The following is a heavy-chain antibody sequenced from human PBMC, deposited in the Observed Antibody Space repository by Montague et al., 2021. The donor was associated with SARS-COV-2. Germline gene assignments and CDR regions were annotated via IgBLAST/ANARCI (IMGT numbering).Heavy chain of an antibody. CDR3: ARGQIFSTLRRARRWKDCFDS. V-gene: IGHV4-34*01. Sequence: SETLSLTCVVYGTSFSDYYWNWIRQSPGKALEWIGGINRSGSGNFSPSLKSRGTISIDTSRNQVTLNLKFVTAADTAVYYCARGQIFSTLRRARRWKDCFDSWGQGTPVTVSS. D-gene: IGHD1-1*01. CDR1: GTSFSDYY. J-gene: IGHJ5*01. CDR2: INRSGSG.